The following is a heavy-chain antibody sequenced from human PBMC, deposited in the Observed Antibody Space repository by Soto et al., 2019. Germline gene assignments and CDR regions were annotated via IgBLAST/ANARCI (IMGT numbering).Heavy chain of an antibody. D-gene: IGHD4-17*01. Sequence: SETLSLTCGVYGGSLSGHYWSWIRQPPGKGLEWIGEINHSGSTNYNPSLKSRVNISVDTSKNQFSLKLSSATAADTAVYYCARVTTYDYYYGMDVWGQGTTVTVSS. CDR3: ARVTTYDYYYGMDV. CDR1: GGSLSGHY. V-gene: IGHV4-34*01. J-gene: IGHJ6*02. CDR2: INHSGST.